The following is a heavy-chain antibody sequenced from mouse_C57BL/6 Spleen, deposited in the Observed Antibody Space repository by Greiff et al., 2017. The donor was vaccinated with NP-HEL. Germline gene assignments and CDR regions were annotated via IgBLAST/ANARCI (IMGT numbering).Heavy chain of an antibody. CDR3: ARGGLGFAY. Sequence: QVQLQQPGAELVMPGASVKLSCKASGYTFTSYWMHWVKQRPGQGLEWIGEIDPSDSYTNYNQKFKGKSTLTVDKSSSTAYMQLSSLTSEDSAVYYCARGGLGFAYWGQGTLVTVSA. CDR1: GYTFTSYW. V-gene: IGHV1-69*01. D-gene: IGHD3-3*01. CDR2: IDPSDSYT. J-gene: IGHJ3*01.